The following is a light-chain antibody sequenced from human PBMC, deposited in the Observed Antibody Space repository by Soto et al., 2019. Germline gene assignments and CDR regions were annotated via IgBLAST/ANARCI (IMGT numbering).Light chain of an antibody. V-gene: IGKV1-6*01. CDR1: KGIRND. J-gene: IGKJ1*01. Sequence: AIQMTPYPSPLSASAGDRVTITCRASKGIRNDLGGYQQKPGKAPKLLIYAASSLQSGVPSRFSGSGSGTDFTLTISSLQPEEFATYYCLQDYNYPRTFGQGTKVEI. CDR3: LQDYNYPRT. CDR2: AAS.